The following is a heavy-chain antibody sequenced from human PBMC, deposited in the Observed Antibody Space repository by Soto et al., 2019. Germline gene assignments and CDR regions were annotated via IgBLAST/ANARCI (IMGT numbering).Heavy chain of an antibody. CDR1: GYTFTSYG. V-gene: IGHV1-18*01. J-gene: IGHJ6*02. Sequence: QVQLVQSGAEVKKPGASVKVSCKTSGYTFTSYGISWVRQAPGQGLEWMGWISGYNGNTNYVQKFQGRVTMTTDASTSTDYMELRGLRSADTAVYYCAGDFLSDYGDGRRGDVWGQGTTVTVSS. CDR2: ISGYNGNT. CDR3: AGDFLSDYGDGRRGDV. D-gene: IGHD4-17*01.